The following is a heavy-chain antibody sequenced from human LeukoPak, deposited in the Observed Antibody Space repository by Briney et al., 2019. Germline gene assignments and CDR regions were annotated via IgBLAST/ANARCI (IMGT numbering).Heavy chain of an antibody. V-gene: IGHV1-2*02. J-gene: IGHJ4*02. Sequence: ASVKVSCKTSGYTFTSYDINWVRQATGQGLEWMGWINPNSGGTNYAQKFQGRVTMTRDTSISTAYMELSRLRSDDTAVYYCARGEKGVHYYDSSGYCDYWGQGTLVTVSS. CDR3: ARGEKGVHYYDSSGYCDY. D-gene: IGHD3-22*01. CDR1: GYTFTSYD. CDR2: INPNSGGT.